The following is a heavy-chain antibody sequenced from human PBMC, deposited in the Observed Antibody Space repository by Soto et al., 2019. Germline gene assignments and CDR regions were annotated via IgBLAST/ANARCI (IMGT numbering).Heavy chain of an antibody. J-gene: IGHJ3*02. V-gene: IGHV3-23*01. CDR1: GFTFNTYA. Sequence: EVRLLESGGGLVQPGGSLRLSCAASGFTFNTYAMSWLRQAPGKGLEWVSAISGSGGSTYYADSVKGRFTISRDNSKNTLYLQLNSLRGEDTAVYYCAKPLGFMDTFDIWGQGTMVTVSS. CDR3: AKPLGFMDTFDI. CDR2: ISGSGGST. D-gene: IGHD3-10*01.